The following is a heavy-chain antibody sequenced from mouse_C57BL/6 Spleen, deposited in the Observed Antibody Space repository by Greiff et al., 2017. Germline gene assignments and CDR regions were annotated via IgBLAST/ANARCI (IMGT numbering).Heavy chain of an antibody. J-gene: IGHJ2*01. CDR1: GFSLTSYG. D-gene: IGHD1-1*01. CDR3: AKKRGSSVYYFDY. V-gene: IGHV2-5*01. CDR2: IWRGGST. Sequence: QVQLQQSGPGLVQPSQSLSITCTVSGFSLTSYGVHWVRQSPGKGLEWLGVIWRGGSTDYNAAFMSRLSITKDNSTSQVFFKMNSLQADDTAIYYCAKKRGSSVYYFDYWGQGTTLTVSS.